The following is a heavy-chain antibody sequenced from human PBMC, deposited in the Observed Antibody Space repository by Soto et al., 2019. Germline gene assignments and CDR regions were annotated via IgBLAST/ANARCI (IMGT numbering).Heavy chain of an antibody. D-gene: IGHD2-2*01. CDR1: GFTFSSYW. CDR2: INSDGSST. J-gene: IGHJ3*02. CDR3: ARPPAPYDAFDI. V-gene: IGHV3-74*01. Sequence: EVQLVESGGGLVQPGGSLRLSCAASGFTFSSYWTHWVRQAPGKGLVWVSRINSDGSSTSYADSVKGRFTISRDNAKNTLYLQMNSLRAEDTAVYYCARPPAPYDAFDIWGQGTMVTVSS.